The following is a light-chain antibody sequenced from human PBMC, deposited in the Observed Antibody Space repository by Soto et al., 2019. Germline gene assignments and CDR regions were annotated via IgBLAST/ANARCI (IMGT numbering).Light chain of an antibody. CDR2: EVR. Sequence: QSALTQPASVSGSPGQSITIACTGTNRDVGSYNLVSWYQQRPGEAPKLIISEVRNRPSGISYRFTGSKSGNTASLTISGLQAEDEADYYCSSYTNTNTLWVFGGGTQLTVL. CDR3: SSYTNTNTLWV. CDR1: NRDVGSYNL. V-gene: IGLV2-14*01. J-gene: IGLJ3*02.